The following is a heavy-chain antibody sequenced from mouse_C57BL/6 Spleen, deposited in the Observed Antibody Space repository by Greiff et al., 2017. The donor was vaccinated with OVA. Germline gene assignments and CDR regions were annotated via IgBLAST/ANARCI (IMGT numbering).Heavy chain of an antibody. D-gene: IGHD3-1*01. CDR3: TRTGVDY. CDR2: IDPETGGT. V-gene: IGHV1-15*01. CDR1: GYTFTDYE. J-gene: IGHJ2*01. Sequence: VQLQQSGAELVRPGASVTLSCKASGYTFTDYEMHWVKQTPVHGLEWIGAIDPETGGTAYNQKFKGKAILTADQSSSTAYMELRSLTSEDSAVYYCTRTGVDYWGQGTTLTVSS.